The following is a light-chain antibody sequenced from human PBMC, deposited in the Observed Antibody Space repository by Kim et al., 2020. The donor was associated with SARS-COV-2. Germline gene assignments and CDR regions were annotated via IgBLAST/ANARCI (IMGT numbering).Light chain of an antibody. CDR1: QSISHW. Sequence: SASVGDRVTITGRASQSISHWLAWYQQKPGKAPKLLIYKASSLQSGVPSRFSGSGSGTEFTLTISSLQPDDFATYYCQQYDSSLYSFGQGTKLEI. J-gene: IGKJ2*01. V-gene: IGKV1-5*03. CDR3: QQYDSSLYS. CDR2: KAS.